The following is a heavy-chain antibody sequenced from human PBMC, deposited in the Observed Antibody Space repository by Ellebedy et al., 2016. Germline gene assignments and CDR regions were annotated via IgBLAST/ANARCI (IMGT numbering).Heavy chain of an antibody. Sequence: SGPTLVKPTQTLTLTCTFSGFSLNSPGMGVGWIRQPPGKALEWLALIYWDDDRRFSPSLTSRVTITKDPSKNQVVLTMTNVDPLDTGTYYCARKNSHAWNAVYFDYWGQGTLVTVSS. J-gene: IGHJ4*02. CDR3: ARKNSHAWNAVYFDY. V-gene: IGHV2-5*02. D-gene: IGHD1-1*01. CDR1: GFSLNSPGMG. CDR2: IYWDDDR.